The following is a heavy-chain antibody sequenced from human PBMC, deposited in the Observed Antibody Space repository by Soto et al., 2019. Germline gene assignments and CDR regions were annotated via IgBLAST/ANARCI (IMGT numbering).Heavy chain of an antibody. D-gene: IGHD3-3*02. V-gene: IGHV4-39*01. CDR2: IHYRANS. CDR3: ARPLQLAVSGFDP. Sequence: PSETLSLTCAVSGDSISSSSYYWAWIRQPPGKGLEWIGSIHYRANSYYSPSLKSRITISVDTSKNQISLRLSSVTAADTAVYYCARPLQLAVSGFDPWGQGTRGTVSS. J-gene: IGHJ5*02. CDR1: GDSISSSSYY.